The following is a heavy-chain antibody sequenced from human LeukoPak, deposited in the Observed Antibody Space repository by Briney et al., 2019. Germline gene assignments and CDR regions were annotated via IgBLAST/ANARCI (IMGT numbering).Heavy chain of an antibody. CDR3: ARDVGSGWFDY. Sequence: GRSLRLSWAVSGFSFRSHWMSWVRQAPGKGLEWVANIKEDGSQIYYVDSVKGRFTISRDNAQNSVYLQMNSPRGEDTAVYYCARDVGSGWFDYWGQGTLVTVSS. V-gene: IGHV3-7*01. CDR2: IKEDGSQI. D-gene: IGHD6-19*01. CDR1: GFSFRSHW. J-gene: IGHJ4*02.